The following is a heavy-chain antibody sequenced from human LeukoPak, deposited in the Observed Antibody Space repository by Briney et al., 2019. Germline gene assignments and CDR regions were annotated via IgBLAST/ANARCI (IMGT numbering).Heavy chain of an antibody. J-gene: IGHJ5*02. CDR2: ISSSSSYI. D-gene: IGHD3-10*01. V-gene: IGHV3-11*06. CDR1: GFTFSDYY. Sequence: GGSLRLSCAASGFTFSDYYMSWIRQAPGKGLEWVSSISSSSSYIYYADSVKGRFTISRDNAKNSLYLQMNSLRAEDTAVYYCARDRRVRGVIPYNWFDPWGQGTLVTVSS. CDR3: ARDRRVRGVIPYNWFDP.